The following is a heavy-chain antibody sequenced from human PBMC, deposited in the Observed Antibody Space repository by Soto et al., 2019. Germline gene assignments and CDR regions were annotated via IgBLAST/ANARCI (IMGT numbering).Heavy chain of an antibody. D-gene: IGHD6-6*01. J-gene: IGHJ4*02. CDR2: IYERKSA. Sequence: QVQLQESGPGLVKASQTLSLICSVSGESISSVGYYWSWIRHHPGKGLEWIGYIYERKSAYYNPSLKRRVTMSMDTSKNHLAMTLSSVTAADTAVYYCARASSSSSAADYWGQGTLITVSS. CDR3: ARASSSSSAADY. CDR1: GESISSVGYY. V-gene: IGHV4-31*03.